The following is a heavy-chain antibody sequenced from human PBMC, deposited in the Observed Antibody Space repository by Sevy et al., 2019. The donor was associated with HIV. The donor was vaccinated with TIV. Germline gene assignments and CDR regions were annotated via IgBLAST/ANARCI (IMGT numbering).Heavy chain of an antibody. Sequence: ASVKVSCKVSGYSLTKLAMHWGRQAPGKGPEWLGTFDPEDGDPEDGKTIYAQKFQDRVIMTEDTSTDTAYMELSSLTSEDTAMYYCATTKDYYDSSGYPFDDWGQGTLVTVSS. J-gene: IGHJ4*02. CDR2: FDPEDGDPEDGKT. CDR1: GYSLTKLA. D-gene: IGHD3-22*01. CDR3: ATTKDYYDSSGYPFDD. V-gene: IGHV1-24*01.